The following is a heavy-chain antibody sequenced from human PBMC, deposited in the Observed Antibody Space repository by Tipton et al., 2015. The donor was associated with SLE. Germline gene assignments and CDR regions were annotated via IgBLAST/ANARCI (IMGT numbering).Heavy chain of an antibody. CDR2: ISAGGRT. CDR1: GFTFSSYA. D-gene: IGHD3-10*01. J-gene: IGHJ4*02. V-gene: IGHV3-23*01. Sequence: SLRLSCTASGFTFSSYAMSWVRQAPGKGLEWVSAISAGGRTYYADSVKGRFTISRDNSKNTLYLQMNSLRAEDTAVYYCARDRYYGSGSYYFDYWGQGTLVTVSS. CDR3: ARDRYYGSGSYYFDY.